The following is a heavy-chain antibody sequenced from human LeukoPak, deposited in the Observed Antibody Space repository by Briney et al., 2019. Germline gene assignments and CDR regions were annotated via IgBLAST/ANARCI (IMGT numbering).Heavy chain of an antibody. CDR1: GYTFTSYY. Sequence: ASVKVSCKASGYTFTSYYLYWVRQAPGQGLEWMGRINPVDGRTSSAQKFQGRVTMTRETSTSTFYMELSSLRSEDTAVYYCARNYDGTGDLDYWGQGTLVTVSS. CDR3: ARNYDGTGDLDY. CDR2: INPVDGRT. V-gene: IGHV1-46*01. J-gene: IGHJ4*02. D-gene: IGHD3-22*01.